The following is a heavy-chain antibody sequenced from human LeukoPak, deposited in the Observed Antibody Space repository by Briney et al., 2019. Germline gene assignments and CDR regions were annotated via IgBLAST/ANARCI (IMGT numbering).Heavy chain of an antibody. CDR1: EFSLSRYW. D-gene: IGHD2/OR15-2a*01. CDR2: IGKDGTRN. Sequence: GWSLRFSCAASEFSLSRYWTSWVRQPPGNVLEWVANIGKDGTRNHYVDSVKGRFTISRDNAKNSLYLEMNSLRADDTAVYYCARDLDFYATDYWGQGTLVTVSS. V-gene: IGHV3-7*01. CDR3: ARDLDFYATDY. J-gene: IGHJ4*02.